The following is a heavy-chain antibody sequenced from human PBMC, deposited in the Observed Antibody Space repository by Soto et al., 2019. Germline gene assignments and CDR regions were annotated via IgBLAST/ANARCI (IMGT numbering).Heavy chain of an antibody. D-gene: IGHD3-22*01. CDR3: ARDQLYYNDISGRPLNAFDV. CDR1: GFTFSDYY. Sequence: GGSLRLSCAASGFTFSDYYMSWIRQAPGKGLEWVSYISSRSSTIFYADSVKGRFTISRDNVKNSLYLQMNSLRAEDTAVYYCARDQLYYNDISGRPLNAFDVWGQGTMVTVSS. J-gene: IGHJ3*01. V-gene: IGHV3-11*04. CDR2: ISSRSSTI.